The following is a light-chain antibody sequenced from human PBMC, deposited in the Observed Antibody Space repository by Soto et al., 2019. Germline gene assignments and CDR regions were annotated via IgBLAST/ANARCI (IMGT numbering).Light chain of an antibody. CDR2: DAS. J-gene: IGKJ4*01. CDR1: QSISSW. V-gene: IGKV1-5*01. CDR3: QQYNGYTLT. Sequence: DIQMTQSPSTLSASVGDRVTITCRASQSISSWLAWYQQKPGKAPKLLIYDASSLESGVPSRFSGSGSGTEFTLTISNLQAADFATYYCQQYNGYTLTFGGGTKADIK.